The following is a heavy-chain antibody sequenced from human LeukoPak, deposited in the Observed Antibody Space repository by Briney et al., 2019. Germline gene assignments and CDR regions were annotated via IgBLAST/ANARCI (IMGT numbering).Heavy chain of an antibody. V-gene: IGHV1-2*06. J-gene: IGHJ4*02. Sequence: ASVKVSCKTSGYSFADYFIHLVRQAPGRGLEYMGRINANSGGTEYQQKFQGRVTMTRDMSISTAYVEINWLISDDTAIYYCARDVSSTPNWEFDYWGQGTTVTVSS. CDR2: INANSGGT. D-gene: IGHD1-26*01. CDR1: GYSFADYF. CDR3: ARDVSSTPNWEFDY.